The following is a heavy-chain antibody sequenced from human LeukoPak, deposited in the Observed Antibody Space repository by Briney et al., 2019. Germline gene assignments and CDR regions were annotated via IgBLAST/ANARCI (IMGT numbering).Heavy chain of an antibody. J-gene: IGHJ5*02. CDR2: IDKKDNLYAT. CDR3: TRDRGTYNWFDP. CDR1: GFTFSGSA. D-gene: IGHD2-15*01. V-gene: IGHV3-73*01. Sequence: PGGSLRLSCAASGFTFSGSAVHWVRQSPGKGLEWVGHIDKKDNLYATAYAESVKGTFTISRDDSKDTAFLHMDSLKTEDTALYYCTRDRGTYNWFDPWGQGTLVTVSS.